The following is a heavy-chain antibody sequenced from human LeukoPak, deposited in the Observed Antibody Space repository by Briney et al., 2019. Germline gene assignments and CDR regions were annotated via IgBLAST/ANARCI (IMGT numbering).Heavy chain of an antibody. CDR1: GYTFTGYY. Sequence: ASVKVSCKASGYTFTGYYIHWVRQAPGLGLEWMGWISPDSGATNYAEKFRDTVIMTRDTSISTAYMELTRLRPDDTAVYFCARDLGSISWYFDYWGQGTLVTVSS. D-gene: IGHD7-27*01. V-gene: IGHV1-2*02. CDR2: ISPDSGAT. J-gene: IGHJ4*02. CDR3: ARDLGSISWYFDY.